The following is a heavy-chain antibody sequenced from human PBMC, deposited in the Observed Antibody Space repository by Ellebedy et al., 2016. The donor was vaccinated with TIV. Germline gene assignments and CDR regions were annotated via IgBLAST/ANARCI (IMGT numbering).Heavy chain of an antibody. Sequence: AASVKVSCKASGYTFIDFDINWVRQATGQGLEWVAWMNPKSGNTGSAQNFQGRVTMTRDSSISTAYMELSSLTSEDTAVYYCARDGAVTTVFDYWGQGTLVTVSS. CDR3: ARDGAVTTVFDY. J-gene: IGHJ4*02. CDR2: MNPKSGNT. V-gene: IGHV1-8*01. CDR1: GYTFIDFD. D-gene: IGHD4-17*01.